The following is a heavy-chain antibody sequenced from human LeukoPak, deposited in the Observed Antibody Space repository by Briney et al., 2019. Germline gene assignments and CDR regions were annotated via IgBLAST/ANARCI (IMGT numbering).Heavy chain of an antibody. D-gene: IGHD1-14*01. V-gene: IGHV3-30*02. Sequence: GGSLRLSCAASGFNFSAYGMHWVRQAPGKGMEWVAFIRYDGNTKYYADSVKGRFTISRDNSKNTLDLQMISLRVEDTAVYYCAKPTSLKDANYGLTGTNYWGQGILVTVSS. CDR3: AKPTSLKDANYGLTGTNY. CDR1: GFNFSAYG. J-gene: IGHJ4*02. CDR2: IRYDGNTK.